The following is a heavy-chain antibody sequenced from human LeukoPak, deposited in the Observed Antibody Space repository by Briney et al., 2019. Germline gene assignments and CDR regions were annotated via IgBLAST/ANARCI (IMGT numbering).Heavy chain of an antibody. CDR1: GFTFSSYA. J-gene: IGHJ4*02. CDR3: VKITSATGGDC. Sequence: PGGSLRLSCAASGFTFSSYAMHWVRQAPGKGLEYVSGISSNGGSSFYADSVKGRFTISRDNSKNTLYLQMSSLRAEDTAVYYCVKITSATGGDCWGQGTRLTVSS. D-gene: IGHD1-1*01. CDR2: ISSNGGSS. V-gene: IGHV3-64D*09.